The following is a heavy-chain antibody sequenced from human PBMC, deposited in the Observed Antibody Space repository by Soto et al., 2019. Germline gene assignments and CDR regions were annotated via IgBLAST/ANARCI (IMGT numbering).Heavy chain of an antibody. D-gene: IGHD2-21*01. Sequence: QVHLVESGGSVVQPGRSLRLSCAASGFTFSNFAMHWVRQAQGKGLEWLSIIGHDGSVKHYVGSVKGRFTFSRDNAMNTLFLRMNSPRDDDTAVYYCARGAVEGSTSGGNCYRLEYWGQGTLVNVS. V-gene: IGHV3-33*01. CDR3: ARGAVEGSTSGGNCYRLEY. CDR1: GFTFSNFA. J-gene: IGHJ1*01. CDR2: IGHDGSVK.